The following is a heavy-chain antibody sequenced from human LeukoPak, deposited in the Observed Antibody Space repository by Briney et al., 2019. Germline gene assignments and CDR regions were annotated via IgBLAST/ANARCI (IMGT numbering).Heavy chain of an antibody. D-gene: IGHD6-19*01. CDR2: IYYSGST. V-gene: IGHV4-59*01. CDR1: GGSISSYY. CDR3: ARGSGYSSGWCTY. J-gene: IGHJ4*02. Sequence: TSETLSLTCTVSGGSISSYYWSWIRQPPGKGLEWIGYIYYSGSTNYNPSLKSRVTISVDTSKNQFSLKLSSVTAADTAVYYCARGSGYSSGWCTYWGQGTLVTVSS.